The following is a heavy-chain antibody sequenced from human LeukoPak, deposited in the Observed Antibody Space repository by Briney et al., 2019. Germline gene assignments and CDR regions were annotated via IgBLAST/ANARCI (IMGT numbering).Heavy chain of an antibody. CDR3: ARDSGLSGSYLKFYYFDY. J-gene: IGHJ4*02. V-gene: IGHV1-69*13. D-gene: IGHD1-26*01. CDR2: IIPIFGTA. Sequence: SVKVSCKASGGTFSSYALSWVRQAPGQGLEWMGGIIPIFGTANYAQKFRGRVTITADESTSTAYMELSSLRSEDTAVYYCARDSGLSGSYLKFYYFDYWGQGTLVTVSS. CDR1: GGTFSSYA.